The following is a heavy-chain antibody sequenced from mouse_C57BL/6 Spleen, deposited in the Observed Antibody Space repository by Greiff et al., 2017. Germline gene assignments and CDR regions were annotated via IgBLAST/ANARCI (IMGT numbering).Heavy chain of an antibody. V-gene: IGHV5-4*01. CDR1: GFTFSSYA. Sequence: EVQLVESGGGLVKPGGSLKLSCAASGFTFSSYAMSWVRQTPEKRLAWVATISAGGSYTYYPDNVKGRFTISRDNAKNNLYLHMSHLTSEDTAMYYCAKENYGYEGYYAMDYWGQGTSVTVSS. D-gene: IGHD2-2*01. J-gene: IGHJ4*01. CDR2: ISAGGSYT. CDR3: AKENYGYEGYYAMDY.